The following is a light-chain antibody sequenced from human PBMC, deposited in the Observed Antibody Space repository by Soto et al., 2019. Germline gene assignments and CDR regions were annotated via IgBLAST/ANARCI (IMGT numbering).Light chain of an antibody. CDR2: DDT. CDR3: QVWDSSSDHWV. J-gene: IGLJ3*02. V-gene: IGLV3-21*02. Sequence: SYELTQTPSVSVAPGQTARITCGGNNIRNKSVQWHQQKPGQAPVVVVYDDTNRPSGIPERFSGSNSGNTATLTISRVEAGDEADYYCQVWDSSSDHWVFGGGTKVTVL. CDR1: NIRNKS.